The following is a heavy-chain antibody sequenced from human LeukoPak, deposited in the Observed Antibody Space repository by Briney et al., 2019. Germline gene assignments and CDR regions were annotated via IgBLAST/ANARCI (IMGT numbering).Heavy chain of an antibody. Sequence: ASVRVSCKASGGTFTNFAFNWVRQAPGQGLEWMGRIIPIYDSAHYAQRFQGRITITTDESSPTAYMTLSSLTSDDTAVYYCASQDASIYSESSGSPTYSDWGQGTLVTVSS. V-gene: IGHV1-69*05. CDR1: GGTFTNFA. D-gene: IGHD3-22*01. J-gene: IGHJ4*02. CDR3: ASQDASIYSESSGSPTYSD. CDR2: IIPIYDSA.